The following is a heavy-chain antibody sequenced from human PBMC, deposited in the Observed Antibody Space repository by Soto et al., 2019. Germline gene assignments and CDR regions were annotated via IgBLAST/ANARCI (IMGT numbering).Heavy chain of an antibody. J-gene: IGHJ6*02. CDR3: ARHPLVSYYYYGMDV. Sequence: GASLKISCKGSGYSFTSYWISWVRQMPGKGLEWMGRIDPSDSYTNYSPSFQGHVTISADKSISTAYLQWSSLKASDTAMYYCARHPLVSYYYYGMDVWGQGTTVTVSS. D-gene: IGHD6-6*01. CDR1: GYSFTSYW. CDR2: IDPSDSYT. V-gene: IGHV5-10-1*01.